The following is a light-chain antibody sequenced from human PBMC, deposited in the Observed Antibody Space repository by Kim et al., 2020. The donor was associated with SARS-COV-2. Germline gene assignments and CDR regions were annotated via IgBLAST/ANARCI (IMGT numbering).Light chain of an antibody. Sequence: VLTQPPSASGTPGQRVTISCSGSSSNIGSNTVNWYQQLPGTAPKLLIYSNNQRPSGVPDRFSGSKSGTSASLAISGLQSEDEADYYCAAWDDSLNGWVFGGGTQLTVL. CDR1: SSNIGSNT. CDR3: AAWDDSLNGWV. CDR2: SNN. V-gene: IGLV1-44*01. J-gene: IGLJ3*02.